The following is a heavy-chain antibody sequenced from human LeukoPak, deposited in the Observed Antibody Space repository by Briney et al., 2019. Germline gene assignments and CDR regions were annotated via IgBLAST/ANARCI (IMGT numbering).Heavy chain of an antibody. V-gene: IGHV1-2*02. CDR2: INPNSGGT. Sequence: GASVKVSCKASGYTFTDYYMHWVRQAPGQGPDWMGWINPNSGGTHYAQKFQGRVTMTRDTSVNTAYMELSRLKSDDTAVYSCARGWEMATIGGFDYWGQGTLVTVSS. D-gene: IGHD5-24*01. CDR3: ARGWEMATIGGFDY. J-gene: IGHJ4*02. CDR1: GYTFTDYY.